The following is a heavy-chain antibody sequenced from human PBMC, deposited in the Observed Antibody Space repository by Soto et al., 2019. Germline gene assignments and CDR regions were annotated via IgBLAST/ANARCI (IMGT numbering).Heavy chain of an antibody. J-gene: IGHJ4*02. CDR1: GGTFRNYP. CDR3: SRGPLVVLNYFES. CDR2: IFPLTDIP. Sequence: SVKVSCKASGGTFRNYPINWVRQAPGQGLEWMGSIFPLTDIPDYAQNFQARLTISADKSTSTAYMELSSLTSDDTAMYFCSRGPLVVLNYFESWGQGILVSVSS. V-gene: IGHV1-69*04.